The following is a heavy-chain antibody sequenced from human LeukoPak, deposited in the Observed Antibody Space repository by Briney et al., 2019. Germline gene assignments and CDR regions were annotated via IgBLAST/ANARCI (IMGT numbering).Heavy chain of an antibody. CDR1: GFTFSSYS. V-gene: IGHV3-21*01. CDR2: ISSSSSYI. CDR3: ARDGPSDCSSTSCLYHDAFDI. D-gene: IGHD2-2*01. Sequence: GGSLRLSCAASGFTFSSYSMNWVRQAPGKGLEWVSSISSSSSYIYYADSVKGRLTISRDNAKNSLYLQMNSLRAEDTAVYYCARDGPSDCSSTSCLYHDAFDIWGQGTMVTVSS. J-gene: IGHJ3*02.